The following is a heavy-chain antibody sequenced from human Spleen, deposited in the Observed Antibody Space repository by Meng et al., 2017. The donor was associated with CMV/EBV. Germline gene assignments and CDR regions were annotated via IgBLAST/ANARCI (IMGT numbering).Heavy chain of an antibody. CDR1: GFTFSSYG. Sequence: GGSLRLSCVASGFTFSSYGTHWVRQAPGKGLEWVAFIRYDGSNKYYADSVKGRFTISRDNSKNTLYLQMNSLRAEDTAVYYCAYRGTSGPYGMDVWGQGTTVTVSS. D-gene: IGHD1-14*01. CDR2: IRYDGSNK. J-gene: IGHJ6*02. V-gene: IGHV3-30*02. CDR3: AYRGTSGPYGMDV.